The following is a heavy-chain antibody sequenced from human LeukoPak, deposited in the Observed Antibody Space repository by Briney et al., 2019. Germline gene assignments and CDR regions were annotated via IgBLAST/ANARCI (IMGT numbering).Heavy chain of an antibody. CDR3: ARASSGWYQGWFDP. D-gene: IGHD6-19*01. J-gene: IGHJ5*02. CDR1: GFTFSSYS. CDR2: ISSSSSYI. Sequence: PGGSLRVSCAACGFTFSSYSMNWVRQAPGKGLEWVSSISSSSSYIYYADSVKGRFTISRDNAKNSLYLQMNSLRAEDTTVYYCARASSGWYQGWFDPWGQGTLVTVSS. V-gene: IGHV3-21*01.